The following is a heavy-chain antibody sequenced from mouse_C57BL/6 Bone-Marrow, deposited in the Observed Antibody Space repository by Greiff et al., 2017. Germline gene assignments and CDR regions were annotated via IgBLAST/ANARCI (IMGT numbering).Heavy chain of an antibody. CDR2: INPNNGGT. Sequence: EVQLQQSGPELVKPGASVKIPCKASGYTFTDYNMDWVKQSHGKSLEWIGDINPNNGGTIYNQKFKGKATLTVDKSSSTAYMELRSLTSEDTAVYYCARVYYYYGSSPYYYAMDYRRHGASVPVS. D-gene: IGHD1-1*01. J-gene: IGHJ4*01. CDR1: GYTFTDYN. V-gene: IGHV1-18*01. CDR3: ARVYYYYGSSPYYYAMDY.